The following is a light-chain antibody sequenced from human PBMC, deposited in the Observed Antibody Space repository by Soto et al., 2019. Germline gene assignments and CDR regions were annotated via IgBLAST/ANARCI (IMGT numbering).Light chain of an antibody. Sequence: QSALTQPGSVCWSPGQSIAISCTGTNSDVGGYNYVTWYQQHRGKAPKLIIYEVSNRPSGVSNRFSGSKSGNTASLTISGLQAAEEADYYCSSYSDRTPCVFGTGTKVTXL. CDR3: SSYSDRTPCV. J-gene: IGLJ1*01. CDR1: NSDVGGYNY. CDR2: EVS. V-gene: IGLV2-14*01.